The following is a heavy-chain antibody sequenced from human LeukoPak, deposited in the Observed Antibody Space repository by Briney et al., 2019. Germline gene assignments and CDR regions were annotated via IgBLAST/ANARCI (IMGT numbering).Heavy chain of an antibody. Sequence: SETLSLTCAVYGGSFSDSFWNWFRQPPGKGLEWIGEINHSGSTTYNPSLKSRVTISVDAAKNQFSLKLSSVTAADTAVYYCARDRSTQEQQLVLREDFYHSVWFDPWGQGTLVTISS. CDR2: INHSGST. D-gene: IGHD6-13*01. CDR3: ARDRSTQEQQLVLREDFYHSVWFDP. CDR1: GGSFSDSF. J-gene: IGHJ5*02. V-gene: IGHV4-34*01.